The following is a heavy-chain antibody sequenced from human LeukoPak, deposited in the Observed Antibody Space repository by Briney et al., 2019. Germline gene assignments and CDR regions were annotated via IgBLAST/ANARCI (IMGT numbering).Heavy chain of an antibody. CDR3: ASWAGGNEPVASFDY. D-gene: IGHD1-14*01. Sequence: ASVKVSCKPTGYSFTAYYIFWMRQATGQGLECMGWINLYNGATKYPQRFQSRVTKTRDTSISTAYMELSRLRSDDTATYYCASWAGGNEPVASFDYWGQGTLVTVSS. CDR2: INLYNGAT. V-gene: IGHV1-2*02. J-gene: IGHJ4*02. CDR1: GYSFTAYY.